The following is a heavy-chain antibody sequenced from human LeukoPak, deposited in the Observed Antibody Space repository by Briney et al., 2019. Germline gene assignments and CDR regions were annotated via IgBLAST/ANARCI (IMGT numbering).Heavy chain of an antibody. J-gene: IGHJ4*02. D-gene: IGHD3-22*01. Sequence: GGSLRLSCSASGFTFSSYAMHWGRQAPGKGLEWVSAISGSGGSTYYADFVKGRFTISRDNSKNTVYLQMNSLRAEDTAVYYCAKPAYYDSNGYYSPFDYWGQGTLVTVSS. V-gene: IGHV3-23*01. CDR2: ISGSGGST. CDR3: AKPAYYDSNGYYSPFDY. CDR1: GFTFSSYA.